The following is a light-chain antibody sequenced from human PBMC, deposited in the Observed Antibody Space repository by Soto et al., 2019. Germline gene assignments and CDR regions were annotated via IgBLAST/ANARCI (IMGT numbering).Light chain of an antibody. CDR2: DAS. CDR1: QSVSTY. J-gene: IGKJ4*01. V-gene: IGKV3-11*01. CDR3: QQRSNRPS. Sequence: VLTQSPATLSSPPGESATLSCRASQSVSTYLAWYQQKPGQAPRLLIYDASNRATGIPARFSGSGSGTDFTLTISSLEPEDFAVYYCQQRSNRPSFGGGTKVDIK.